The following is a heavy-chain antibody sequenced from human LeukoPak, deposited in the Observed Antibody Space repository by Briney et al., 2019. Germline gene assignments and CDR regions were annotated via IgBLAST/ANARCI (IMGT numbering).Heavy chain of an antibody. CDR2: IRSKAYGGTT. D-gene: IGHD2-2*01. Sequence: GGSLRLSCTASGFTFGDYAMSWVRQAPGKGLEGVGFIRSKAYGGTTEYAASVKGRFTISRDDSKSIAYLQMTSLKTEDTAVYYCTRFQLAPYYYGMDVWGQGTTVTVSS. V-gene: IGHV3-49*04. CDR3: TRFQLAPYYYGMDV. J-gene: IGHJ6*02. CDR1: GFTFGDYA.